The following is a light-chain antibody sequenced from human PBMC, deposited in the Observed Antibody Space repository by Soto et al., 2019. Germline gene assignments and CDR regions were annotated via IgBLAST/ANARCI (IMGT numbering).Light chain of an antibody. V-gene: IGKV1-27*01. CDR1: QGIAPY. J-gene: IGKJ4*01. CDR3: QKYNSAPLT. CDR2: ATS. Sequence: DVQMTQSPSSLSAFVGDRVTITCRASQGIAPYLAWFQQKPGEVPKLLIYATSTLQSGVPSRFSGSGSGTDFTLTINSLQPEDVGTYYCQKYNSAPLTFGGGTKVDIK.